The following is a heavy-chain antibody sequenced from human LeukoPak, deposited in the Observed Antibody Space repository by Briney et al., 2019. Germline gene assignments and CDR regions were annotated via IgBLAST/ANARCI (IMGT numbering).Heavy chain of an antibody. J-gene: IGHJ6*04. CDR3: AKDLSHDYKAPMDV. D-gene: IGHD4-11*01. Sequence: GGSLRLSCAASGFTFDDYAMHWVRQAPGKGLEWVSGISWNSGSIGYADSVKGRFTISRDNAKNSLYLQMNSLRAEDMALYYCAKDLSHDYKAPMDVWGKGTAVTVSS. CDR2: ISWNSGSI. V-gene: IGHV3-9*03. CDR1: GFTFDDYA.